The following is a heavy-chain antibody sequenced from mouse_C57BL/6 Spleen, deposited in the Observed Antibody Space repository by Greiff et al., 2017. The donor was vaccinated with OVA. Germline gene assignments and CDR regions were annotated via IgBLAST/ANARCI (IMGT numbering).Heavy chain of an antibody. CDR3: ARHDYYGSREYYFDY. CDR1: GFTFSSYG. J-gene: IGHJ2*01. CDR2: ISSGGSYT. V-gene: IGHV5-6*01. Sequence: EVQRVESGGDLVKPGGSLKLSCAASGFTFSSYGMSWVRQTPDKRLEWVATISSGGSYTYYPDSVKGRFTISRDNAKNTLYLQMSSLKSEDTAMYYCARHDYYGSREYYFDYWGQGTTLTVSS. D-gene: IGHD1-1*01.